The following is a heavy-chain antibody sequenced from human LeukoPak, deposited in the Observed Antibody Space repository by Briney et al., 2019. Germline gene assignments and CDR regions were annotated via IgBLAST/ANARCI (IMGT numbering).Heavy chain of an antibody. D-gene: IGHD6-19*01. CDR1: GYTFTSYY. CDR2: INPSGGST. J-gene: IGHJ4*02. V-gene: IGHV1-46*01. Sequence: GASVKVSCKASGYTFTSYYMHWVRQAPGQGLEWMGIINPSGGSTSYAQKFQGRVTMTRDTSTSTVYMELSSLRSEDTAVYCCARDRETAVATYYFDYWGQGTLVTVSS. CDR3: ARDRETAVATYYFDY.